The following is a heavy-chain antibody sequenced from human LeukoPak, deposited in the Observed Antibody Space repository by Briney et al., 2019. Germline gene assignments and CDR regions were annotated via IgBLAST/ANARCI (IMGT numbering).Heavy chain of an antibody. CDR2: IRYDGSNK. CDR1: GFTFSNFG. Sequence: GGSLRLSCAASGFTFSNFGMHWVRQAPGKGPEWVAFIRYDGSNKYYVDSVKGRFTISRDNSKNTLSLQMNSLRPEDTALYYCARKGFGSITVPGTFDYWGQGILVTVSS. V-gene: IGHV3-30*02. J-gene: IGHJ4*02. D-gene: IGHD6-19*01. CDR3: ARKGFGSITVPGTFDY.